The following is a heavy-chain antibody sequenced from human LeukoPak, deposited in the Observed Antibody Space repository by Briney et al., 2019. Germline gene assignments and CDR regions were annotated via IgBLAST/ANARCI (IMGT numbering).Heavy chain of an antibody. V-gene: IGHV7-4-1*02. D-gene: IGHD3-10*01. Sequence: ASVKVSCKASGYTFTSYAMNWVRQAPGQGLEWMGWINTNTGNPTYAQGFTGRFVFSLDTSVSTAYLQISSLKAEDTAVYYCARDKFVLFRGYGSGSKDNWFDPWGQGTLVTVSP. CDR2: INTNTGNP. CDR1: GYTFTSYA. CDR3: ARDKFVLFRGYGSGSKDNWFDP. J-gene: IGHJ5*02.